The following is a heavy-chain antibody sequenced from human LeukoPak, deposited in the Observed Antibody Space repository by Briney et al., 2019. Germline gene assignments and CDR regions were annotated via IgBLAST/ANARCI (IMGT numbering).Heavy chain of an antibody. V-gene: IGHV3-66*01. Sequence: GGSLRLSCAASGFTVSGNYMTWVRQVSGKGLEWVSVIYSGGSTYYTDSVQGRFSISRDNSQNTLYLQMNGLRAEDTAVYYCAAPLTVIPYWGQGTLVTVSS. CDR1: GFTVSGNY. D-gene: IGHD4-17*01. J-gene: IGHJ4*02. CDR3: AAPLTVIPY. CDR2: IYSGGST.